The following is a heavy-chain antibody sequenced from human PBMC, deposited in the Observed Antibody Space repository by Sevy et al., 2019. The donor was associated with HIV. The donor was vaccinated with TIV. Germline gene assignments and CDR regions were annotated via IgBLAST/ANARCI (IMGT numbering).Heavy chain of an antibody. D-gene: IGHD3-16*02. CDR2: INPNSGAT. CDR3: ARGNMITFGRVIATFDA. J-gene: IGHJ4*02. V-gene: IGHV1-2*02. CDR1: GYTFTGHY. Sequence: ASVKVSCKASGYTFTGHYIHWVRQAPGQGLEWMGLINPNSGATKYAQKFQGRVTMTRATSISAAYIDLSGLRSDDTAVYYCARGNMITFGRVIATFDAWGRGTQVTVSS.